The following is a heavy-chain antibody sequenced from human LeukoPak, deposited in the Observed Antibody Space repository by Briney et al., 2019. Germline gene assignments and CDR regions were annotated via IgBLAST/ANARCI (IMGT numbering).Heavy chain of an antibody. V-gene: IGHV4-39*01. Sequence: PSETLSLTCTVSGGSINSSDHYWAWIRQPPGKGLEWIGSKYCSGDTYYSPSLKSRVTISVDTSRNKFALKLNSVIAADTAVYFCARHRLEGDTFDIWGQGTKVTVSS. CDR3: ARHRLEGDTFDI. CDR2: KYCSGDT. D-gene: IGHD3-3*01. CDR1: GGSINSSDHY. J-gene: IGHJ3*02.